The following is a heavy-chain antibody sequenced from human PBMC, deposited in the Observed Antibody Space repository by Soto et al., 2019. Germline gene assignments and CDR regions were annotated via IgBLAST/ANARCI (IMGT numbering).Heavy chain of an antibody. D-gene: IGHD6-19*01. CDR1: GGSISSYY. Sequence: SETLSLTCTVSGGSISSYYWSWIRQPPGKGLEWIGYIYYSGSTNYNPSLKSRVTISVDTSKNQFSLKLSSVTAADTAVYYCARAWYRSGWTDWGQGSLVTVSS. J-gene: IGHJ4*02. CDR2: IYYSGST. CDR3: ARAWYRSGWTD. V-gene: IGHV4-59*01.